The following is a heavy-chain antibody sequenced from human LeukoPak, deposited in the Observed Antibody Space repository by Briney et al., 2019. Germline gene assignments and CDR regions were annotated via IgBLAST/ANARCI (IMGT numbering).Heavy chain of an antibody. Sequence: ASVKVSCKASGYTFTSYDINWVRQATGQGLEWMGWMNPDRDNTDYSQKFQDRVTMTRNTSISTAYMELSSLRSEDTAVYYCARGLGPGFCSSTSCYGDKSFDYWGQGTLVTVSS. CDR2: MNPDRDNT. CDR3: ARGLGPGFCSSTSCYGDKSFDY. D-gene: IGHD2-2*01. V-gene: IGHV1-8*01. J-gene: IGHJ4*02. CDR1: GYTFTSYD.